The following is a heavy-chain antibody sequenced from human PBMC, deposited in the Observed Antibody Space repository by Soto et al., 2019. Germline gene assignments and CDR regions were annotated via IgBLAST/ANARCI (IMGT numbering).Heavy chain of an antibody. J-gene: IGHJ5*02. Sequence: VQLQESGPGLVKPSGTLSLTCTVSGGSISTTNWWSWVRHSPGKGLEWIGEILHIGSTNYNPSLKSRVTKSIDKFKNQFSLRLSSVTAADTAVYYCASGFDSDGLYNGGHPWGQGTLVSVSS. D-gene: IGHD3-22*01. CDR2: ILHIGST. V-gene: IGHV4-4*02. CDR3: ASGFDSDGLYNGGHP. CDR1: GGSISTTNW.